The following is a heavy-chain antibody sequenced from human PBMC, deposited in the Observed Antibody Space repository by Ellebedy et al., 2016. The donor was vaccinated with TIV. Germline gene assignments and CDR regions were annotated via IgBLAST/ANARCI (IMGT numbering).Heavy chain of an antibody. V-gene: IGHV3-21*01. CDR1: GFTFTSYS. CDR3: ARSGAHDS. J-gene: IGHJ4*02. CDR2: ISSTGYYI. Sequence: GESLKISCAASGFTFTSYSMNWVRQAPGKGLEWVSSISSTGYYIYYADSVKGRFTISRDDARNSLFLQMNSLRAEDTAVYYCARSGAHDSWGQGTLVTVSS. D-gene: IGHD1-26*01.